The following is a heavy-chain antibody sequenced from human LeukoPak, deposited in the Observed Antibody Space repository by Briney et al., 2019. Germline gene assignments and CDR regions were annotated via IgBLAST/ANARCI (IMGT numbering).Heavy chain of an antibody. CDR3: ARGKYCSSTSCYSGEDY. D-gene: IGHD2-2*02. CDR1: GYTFTGYY. CDR2: INPNSGGT. J-gene: IGHJ4*02. Sequence: GASVKVSCKASGYTFTGYYMHWVRQAPGQGLEWMGWINPNSGGTNYAQKFQGRVTMTRDTSISTAYMELSRLRSDDTAVYYCARGKYCSSTSCYSGEDYWGQGTLVTVSS. V-gene: IGHV1-2*02.